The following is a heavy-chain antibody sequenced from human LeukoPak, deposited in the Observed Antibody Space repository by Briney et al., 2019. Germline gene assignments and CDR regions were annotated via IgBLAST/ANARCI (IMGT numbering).Heavy chain of an antibody. CDR1: GFTFSNSW. CDR3: ATYSILNAREFRY. V-gene: IGHV3-7*01. CDR2: VQHIGGET. J-gene: IGHJ1*01. D-gene: IGHD4-11*01. Sequence: GGSLRLSCAGSGFTFSNSWMGWVRQAPGKGVEWVANVQHIGGETYYVDSVKGRFTISRDNAKNSVYLQMNSLGADDTAVYYCATYSILNAREFRYWGQGTLVTVTS.